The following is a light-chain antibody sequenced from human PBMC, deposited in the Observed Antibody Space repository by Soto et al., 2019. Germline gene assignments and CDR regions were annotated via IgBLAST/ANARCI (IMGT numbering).Light chain of an antibody. CDR1: SGSIANNY. CDR3: QSYDSSNQNVV. Sequence: NFMLTQPHSVSESAGRTVTISCTRSSGSIANNYVQWYQQRPGSAPTTMIYEDNRRPSGVPDRFSGSIDSSSNSASLTISGLKTEDEADYYCQSYDSSNQNVVFGGGTKLTVL. J-gene: IGLJ2*01. V-gene: IGLV6-57*04. CDR2: EDN.